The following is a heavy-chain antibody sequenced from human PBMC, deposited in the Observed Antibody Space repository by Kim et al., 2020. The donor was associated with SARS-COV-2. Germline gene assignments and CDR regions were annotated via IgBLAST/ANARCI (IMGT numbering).Heavy chain of an antibody. CDR1: GGSISSGGYY. Sequence: SETLSLTCTVSGGSISSGGYYWSWIRQHPGKGLEWIGYIYYSGSTYYNPSLKSRVTISVDTSKNQFSLKLSSVTAADTAVYYCARELGVWGSHRARPPPDYWGQGTLGTVSS. CDR2: IYYSGST. CDR3: ARELGVWGSHRARPPPDY. D-gene: IGHD3-16*01. J-gene: IGHJ4*02. V-gene: IGHV4-31*03.